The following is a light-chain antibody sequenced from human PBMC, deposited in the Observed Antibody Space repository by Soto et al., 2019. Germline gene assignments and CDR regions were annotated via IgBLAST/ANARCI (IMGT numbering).Light chain of an antibody. V-gene: IGLV1-40*01. CDR2: GDT. CDR3: QSYDSGLSGYV. Sequence: QSVLTQPPSVSGAPGQTITISCTGSTSSIGAGYDVHWYQQLPGAAPKLLIYGDTNRPSGVADRFSASRSGTSASLAIAGLQAEDEADYYCQSYDSGLSGYVFGVGTKVTVL. CDR1: TSSIGAGYD. J-gene: IGLJ1*01.